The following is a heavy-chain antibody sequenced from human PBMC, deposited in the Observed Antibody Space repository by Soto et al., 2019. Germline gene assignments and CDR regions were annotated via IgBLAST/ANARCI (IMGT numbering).Heavy chain of an antibody. J-gene: IGHJ5*02. CDR2: INHSGST. CDR1: SGSISSSSYY. D-gene: IGHD2-2*01. V-gene: IGHV4-39*07. CDR3: ARGGGYCSSTSARDCWFDP. Sequence: SETLSLTCTVSSGSISSSSYYWSWIRQPPGKGLEWIGEINHSGSTNYNPSLKSRVTISVDTSKNQFSLKLSSVTAADTAVYYCARGGGYCSSTSARDCWFDPWGQGTLVTVSS.